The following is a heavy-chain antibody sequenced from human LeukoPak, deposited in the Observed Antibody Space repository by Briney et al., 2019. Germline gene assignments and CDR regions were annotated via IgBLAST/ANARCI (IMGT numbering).Heavy chain of an antibody. Sequence: PGGSLRLSCAASGFIFSNYGNYWVRQAPGKGLEWVSYISSSGSTIYYADSVKGRFTISRDNAKNSLYLQMNSLRAEDTAVYYCAELGITMIGGVWGKGTTVTISS. CDR1: GFIFSNYG. V-gene: IGHV3-48*04. CDR3: AELGITMIGGV. D-gene: IGHD3-10*02. J-gene: IGHJ6*04. CDR2: ISSSGSTI.